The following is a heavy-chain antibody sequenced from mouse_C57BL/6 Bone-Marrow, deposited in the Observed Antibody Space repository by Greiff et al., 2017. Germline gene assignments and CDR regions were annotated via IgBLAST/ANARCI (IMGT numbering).Heavy chain of an antibody. CDR2: INPSTGGT. J-gene: IGHJ3*01. CDR1: GYSFTGYY. Sequence: EVKLQESGPELVKPGASVKISCKASGYSFTGYYMNWVKQSPEKSLEWIGEINPSTGGTNYNQKFKAKGTLTVDKASSTAYMQLKSLSSAASAFYFCSSSSGGWLLPWFAYWGQGTLVTVSA. CDR3: SSSSGGWLLPWFAY. V-gene: IGHV1-42*01. D-gene: IGHD2-3*01.